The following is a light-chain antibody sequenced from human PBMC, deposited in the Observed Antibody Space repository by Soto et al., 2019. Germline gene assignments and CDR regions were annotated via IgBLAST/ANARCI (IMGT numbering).Light chain of an antibody. Sequence: LAQPPSASGSPGQSVTISCTGTSSDVGAYNYVSWYQQRPGKAPKLMIYEVSKRPSGVPDRFSGSKSGNTASLTVSGLQVEDEADYYCSSYAGSNNFFYVLGTGTKVTV. V-gene: IGLV2-8*01. CDR2: EVS. J-gene: IGLJ1*01. CDR3: SSYAGSNNFFYV. CDR1: SSDVGAYNY.